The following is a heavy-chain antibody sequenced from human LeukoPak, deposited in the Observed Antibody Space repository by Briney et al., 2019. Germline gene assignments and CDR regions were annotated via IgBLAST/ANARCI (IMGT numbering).Heavy chain of an antibody. J-gene: IGHJ4*02. CDR2: IGTAGDT. CDR1: GFTFSSYA. Sequence: GGSLRLSCAASGFTFSSYAMHWVRQATGKGLEWVSAIGTAGDTYYPGSVKGRFTISRENAKNSLYLQMNSLRAGDTAVYYCARDRDSSGYDYWGQGTLVTVSS. CDR3: ARDRDSSGYDY. V-gene: IGHV3-13*01. D-gene: IGHD3-22*01.